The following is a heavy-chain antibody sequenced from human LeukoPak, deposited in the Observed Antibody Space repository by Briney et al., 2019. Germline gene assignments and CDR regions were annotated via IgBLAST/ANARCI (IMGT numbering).Heavy chain of an antibody. J-gene: IGHJ3*02. Sequence: PSETLSLTCTVSGYSISSGYYWGWIRQPPGKGLEWIGYIYYSGSTNYNPSLKSRVTISVDTSKNQFSLKLSSVTAADTAVYYCARSEWDYAFDIWGQGTMVTVSS. CDR2: IYYSGST. CDR3: ARSEWDYAFDI. D-gene: IGHD1-14*01. CDR1: GYSISSGYY. V-gene: IGHV4-38-2*02.